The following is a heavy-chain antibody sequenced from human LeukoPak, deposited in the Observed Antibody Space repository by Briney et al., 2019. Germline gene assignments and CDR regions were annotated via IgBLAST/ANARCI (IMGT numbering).Heavy chain of an antibody. Sequence: ASVKVSCKASEYTFTGYYIHWVRQAPGEGLEWMGWINPSSGGTSYAQEFQGRVTMTRDTSTSTAYMELSGLRSDDAALYFCARDLIVGGAYDYWGQGTLVTVSS. V-gene: IGHV1-2*02. D-gene: IGHD1-26*01. CDR2: INPSSGGT. CDR1: EYTFTGYY. CDR3: ARDLIVGGAYDY. J-gene: IGHJ4*02.